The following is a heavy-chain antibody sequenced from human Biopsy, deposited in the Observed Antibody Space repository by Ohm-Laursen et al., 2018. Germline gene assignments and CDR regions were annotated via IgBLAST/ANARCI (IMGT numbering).Heavy chain of an antibody. CDR1: GFSFSDSA. D-gene: IGHD6-19*01. Sequence: SLRLSCAASGFSFSDSAMHWVRQASGKGLEWVGRVRSKLNNYATAYGASVEGRFTLSRDDSKNTAYLQMNSLKTEDTAVYFCARDVGSSGWYYYGMDVWGQGTTVTVSS. V-gene: IGHV3-73*01. J-gene: IGHJ6*02. CDR3: ARDVGSSGWYYYGMDV. CDR2: VRSKLNNYAT.